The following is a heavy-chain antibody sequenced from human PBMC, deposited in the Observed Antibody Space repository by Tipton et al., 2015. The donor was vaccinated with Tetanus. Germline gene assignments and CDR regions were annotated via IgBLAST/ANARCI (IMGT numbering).Heavy chain of an antibody. J-gene: IGHJ4*02. Sequence: TLSLTYAVSGESFSGHYWSWIRQPPGKALEWIGSIYYSGSTFYHPSLQSRVTISVDTSKNQFSLRLSSVTAADTAVYFCARHPPPYYYGSGSYLDYWGQGTPVTVSS. CDR1: GESFSGHY. CDR3: ARHPPPYYYGSGSYLDY. D-gene: IGHD3-10*01. CDR2: IYYSGST. V-gene: IGHV4-30-2*03.